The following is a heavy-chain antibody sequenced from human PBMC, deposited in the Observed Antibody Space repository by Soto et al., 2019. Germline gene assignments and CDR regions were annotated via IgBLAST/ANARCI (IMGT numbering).Heavy chain of an antibody. D-gene: IGHD1-26*01. CDR1: EFTFSTYA. J-gene: IGHJ4*02. Sequence: GGSLRLSCAASEFTFSTYAMTWVRQAPGRGLQWVATISDSGDITYYADSVKGRFTISRDNSRNTLYLQMNNLRAEDTALYYCAKPWVPSMTDCPPRFDYWGRGTLVTVSS. CDR3: AKPWVPSMTDCPPRFDY. V-gene: IGHV3-23*01. CDR2: ISDSGDIT.